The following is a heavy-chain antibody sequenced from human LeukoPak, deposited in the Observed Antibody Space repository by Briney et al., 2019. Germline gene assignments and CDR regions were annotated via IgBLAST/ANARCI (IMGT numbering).Heavy chain of an antibody. V-gene: IGHV3-66*01. CDR2: IYSDGTI. CDR3: AREVGGGASGQ. D-gene: IGHD3-16*01. Sequence: GESLRLSCAASGFTVSSNYMSWVRQVPGKGLEWVSVIYSDGTISYADSVKGRFTISRDNSENTLYLQMNSLRVEDAAVYYCAREVGGGASGQWGQGTLVTVSS. J-gene: IGHJ4*02. CDR1: GFTVSSNY.